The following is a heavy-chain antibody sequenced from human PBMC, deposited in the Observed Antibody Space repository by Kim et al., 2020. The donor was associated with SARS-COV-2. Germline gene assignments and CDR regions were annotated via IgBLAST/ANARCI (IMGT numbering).Heavy chain of an antibody. CDR1: GFTFSSYG. J-gene: IGHJ6*03. CDR2: ISYDGSNK. V-gene: IGHV3-30*18. Sequence: GGSLRLSCAASGFTFSSYGMHWVRQAPGKGLEWVAVISYDGSNKYYADSVKGRFTISRDNSKNTLYLQMNSLRAEDTAVYYCAKASEFVVVPAASSYMDV. CDR3: AKASEFVVVPAASSYMDV. D-gene: IGHD2-2*01.